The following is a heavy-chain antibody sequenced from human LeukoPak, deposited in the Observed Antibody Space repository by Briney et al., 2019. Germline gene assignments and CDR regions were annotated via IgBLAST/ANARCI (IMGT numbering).Heavy chain of an antibody. CDR1: GYTFTSYY. J-gene: IGHJ4*02. CDR2: INPSGGST. CDR3: ARDRGDYYDSSGSIGY. D-gene: IGHD3-22*01. Sequence: ASVKVSCKASGYTFTSYYMHWVRQAPGQGLEWMGIINPSGGSTSYAQEFQGRVTMTRDTSTSTVYMELSSLRSEDTAVYYCARDRGDYYDSSGSIGYWGQGTLVTVSS. V-gene: IGHV1-46*01.